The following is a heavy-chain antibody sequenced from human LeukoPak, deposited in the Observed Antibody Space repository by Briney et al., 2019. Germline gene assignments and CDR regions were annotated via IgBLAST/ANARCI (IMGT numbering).Heavy chain of an antibody. Sequence: SQTLSLTCAVSGGSISSGGYSWSWIRQPPRKGLEWIGYIYHSGSTYYNPSLKSRVTISVDRSKNQFSLKLSSVTAADTAVYYCARGGVYDSKVFDYWGQGTLVTVSS. V-gene: IGHV4-30-2*01. J-gene: IGHJ4*02. CDR2: IYHSGST. D-gene: IGHD3-22*01. CDR1: GGSISSGGYS. CDR3: ARGGVYDSKVFDY.